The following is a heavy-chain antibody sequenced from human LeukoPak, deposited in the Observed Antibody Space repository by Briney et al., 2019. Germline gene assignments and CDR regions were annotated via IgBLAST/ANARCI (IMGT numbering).Heavy chain of an antibody. V-gene: IGHV1-3*02. D-gene: IGHD3-10*01. CDR3: ARGGSGSFYGMDV. CDR1: GYTFTSYA. Sequence: ASVKVSCKASGYTFTSYAMHWVRQAPGQRLEWMGWSNAGNGNTKYSQEFQGRVTITRDTSASTAYMELSSLRAEDMAVYYCARGGSGSFYGMDVWGQGTTVTVSS. CDR2: SNAGNGNT. J-gene: IGHJ6*02.